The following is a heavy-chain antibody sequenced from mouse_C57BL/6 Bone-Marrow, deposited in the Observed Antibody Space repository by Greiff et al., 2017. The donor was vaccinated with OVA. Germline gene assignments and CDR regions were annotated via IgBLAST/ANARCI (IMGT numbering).Heavy chain of an antibody. CDR1: GYTFPSYW. J-gene: IGHJ3*01. CDR3: TRLGDYDVL. CDR2: IYPGTSDT. V-gene: IGHV1-5*01. Sequence: EVTLLQSGTVLARPGASVQMSCKPSGYTFPSYWLPWVPQRPGPGLEWIGAIYPGTSDTSYNQKVKGQAKLTADTSASTDYMERSSLTKEDSAVYYCTRLGDYDVLWGQGTLVTVSA. D-gene: IGHD2-4*01.